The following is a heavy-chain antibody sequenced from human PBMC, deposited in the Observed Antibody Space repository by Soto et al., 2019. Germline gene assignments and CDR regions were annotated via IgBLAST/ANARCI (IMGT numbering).Heavy chain of an antibody. Sequence: QVQLVESGGGVAQPGRSLRLSCTVSGFTFSGHAMHWVRQAPGKGLEWVTQIWYDGSNKYYAESVKGRFTIYRDNSKNTLYLQINSLRVEDTAVYYCARDGQGRAPYALDVWGQGTSVTVSS. CDR1: GFTFSGHA. CDR2: IWYDGSNK. J-gene: IGHJ6*02. CDR3: ARDGQGRAPYALDV. V-gene: IGHV3-33*01.